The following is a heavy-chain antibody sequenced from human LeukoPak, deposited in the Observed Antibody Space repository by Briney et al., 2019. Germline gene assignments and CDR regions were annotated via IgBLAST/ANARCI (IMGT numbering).Heavy chain of an antibody. CDR2: INHSGST. CDR1: AESFSGYY. D-gene: IGHD4-11*01. V-gene: IGHV4-34*01. Sequence: SETLSLTCAVYAESFSGYYWSWIRQPPGKGLEWIGEINHSGSTNYNPSLKSRVTISVDTSKNQFSLKLSSVTAADTAVYYCARESYSNPLGMDVWGKGTTVTVSS. CDR3: ARESYSNPLGMDV. J-gene: IGHJ6*03.